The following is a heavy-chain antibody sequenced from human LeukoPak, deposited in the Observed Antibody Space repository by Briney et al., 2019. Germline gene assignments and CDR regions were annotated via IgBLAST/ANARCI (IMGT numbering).Heavy chain of an antibody. CDR1: GGSFSGYY. J-gene: IGHJ6*02. Sequence: SETLSLTCAVYGGSFSGYYWSWIRQPPGKGLEWIGEINHSGSTNYNPSLKSRVTISVDTSKNQFSLKLSSVTAADTAVYYCARHPVGYYDSSGYYYVKGYGMDVWGQGTTVTVSS. CDR2: INHSGST. V-gene: IGHV4-34*01. CDR3: ARHPVGYYDSSGYYYVKGYGMDV. D-gene: IGHD3-22*01.